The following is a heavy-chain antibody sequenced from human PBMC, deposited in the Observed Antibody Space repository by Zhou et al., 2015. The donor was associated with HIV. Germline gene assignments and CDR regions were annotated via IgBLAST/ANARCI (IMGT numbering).Heavy chain of an antibody. Sequence: QVQLVQSGAEVKKPGASVKVSCKASGYTFTGYYMHWVRQAPGQGLEWMGRINPNSGGTNYAQKFQGRVTMTRDTSISTAYMELSRLRSDDTAVYYCARGEYYDFWSGYYYYYYMDVWGKGTTVTVSS. D-gene: IGHD3-3*01. CDR3: ARGEYYDFWSGYYYYYYMDV. CDR2: INPNSGGT. CDR1: GYTFTGYY. J-gene: IGHJ6*03. V-gene: IGHV1-2*06.